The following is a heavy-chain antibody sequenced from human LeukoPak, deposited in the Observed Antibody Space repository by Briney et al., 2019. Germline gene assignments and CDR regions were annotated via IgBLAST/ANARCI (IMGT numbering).Heavy chain of an antibody. D-gene: IGHD3-22*01. CDR1: GYTFTSYD. CDR3: ARGLDYDSSGYYTVDKYYFDY. Sequence: ASVKVSCKASGYTFTSYDINWVRQATGQGLEWMGWMNPNSGNTGYAQKFQGRVTMTRNTSISTAYMELSSLRSEDTAVYYCARGLDYDSSGYYTVDKYYFDYWGQGTLVTVSS. V-gene: IGHV1-8*01. CDR2: MNPNSGNT. J-gene: IGHJ4*02.